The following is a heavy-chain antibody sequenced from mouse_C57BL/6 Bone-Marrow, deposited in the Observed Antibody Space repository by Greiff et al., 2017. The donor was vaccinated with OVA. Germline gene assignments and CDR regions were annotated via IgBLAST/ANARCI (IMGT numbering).Heavy chain of an antibody. D-gene: IGHD1-1*01. V-gene: IGHV1-72*01. Sequence: VQLQQPGAELVKPGASVKLSCKASGYTFTSYWMHWVKQRPGRGLEWIGRIDPNSGGTKYNEKFKSKATLTVDKPSSTAYMQLSSLTAEDSAVYYGARCPGSSFHYFDYWGQGTTLTVSS. CDR2: IDPNSGGT. J-gene: IGHJ2*01. CDR3: ARCPGSSFHYFDY. CDR1: GYTFTSYW.